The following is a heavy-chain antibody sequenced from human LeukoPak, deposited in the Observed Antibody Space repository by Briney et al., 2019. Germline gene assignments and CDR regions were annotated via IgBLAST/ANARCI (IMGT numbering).Heavy chain of an antibody. CDR1: GFTFCSYA. V-gene: IGHV3-30*04. J-gene: IGHJ2*01. CDR2: ISYDGSNK. Sequence: GGSLRLSCAASGFTFCSYAMHWLRQAPGKGLEWVAVISYDGSNKYYADSVKVRFTITRDNSKNTLYLQMNSLRAEDTVVYYCARDNPEDWYFDLWGRGTLVTVSS. CDR3: ARDNPEDWYFDL. D-gene: IGHD1-14*01.